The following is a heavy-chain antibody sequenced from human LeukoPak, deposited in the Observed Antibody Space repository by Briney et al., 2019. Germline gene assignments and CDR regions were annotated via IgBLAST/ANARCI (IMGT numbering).Heavy chain of an antibody. V-gene: IGHV3-23*01. D-gene: IGHD3-22*01. J-gene: IGHJ4*02. CDR3: AKTNYFDSSGDKPYTTHFDY. CDR1: GFTFSSYS. Sequence: GGSLRLSCAASGFTFSSYSMNWVRQAPGKGLEWVSAIGGSGGKTFYAESVKGRFTISRDISKNTLFLQMDSLRAEDTAIYYCAKTNYFDSSGDKPYTTHFDYWGQGTLVTVSS. CDR2: IGGSGGKT.